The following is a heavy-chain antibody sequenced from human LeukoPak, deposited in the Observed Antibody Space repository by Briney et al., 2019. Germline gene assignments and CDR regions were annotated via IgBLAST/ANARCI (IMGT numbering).Heavy chain of an antibody. CDR3: ARQPQISFQQQLGHWFDP. V-gene: IGHV3-23*01. Sequence: PGGSLRLSCAASGFTFSSYAMSWVRQAPGKGLEWVSAISGSGGSTYYADSVKGRFTISRDNSKNTLYLQMNSLRAEDTAVYYCARQPQISFQQQLGHWFDPWGQGTLVTVSS. CDR1: GFTFSSYA. CDR2: ISGSGGST. J-gene: IGHJ5*02. D-gene: IGHD6-13*01.